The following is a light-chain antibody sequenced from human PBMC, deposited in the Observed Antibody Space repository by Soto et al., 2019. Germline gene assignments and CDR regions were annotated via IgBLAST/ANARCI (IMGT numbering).Light chain of an antibody. CDR1: SSDVGGYNY. CDR2: EVS. CDR3: SSYTSSSRV. V-gene: IGLV2-14*01. Sequence: QSALTQPASVSGSPGQSITISCTGTSSDVGGYNYVSWYQQHPGKAPKLMIYEVSNRPSGVSNRFSGSKSGNTASLTISGLQAEDEADYYCSSYTSSSRVFGTGNKLTVL. J-gene: IGLJ1*01.